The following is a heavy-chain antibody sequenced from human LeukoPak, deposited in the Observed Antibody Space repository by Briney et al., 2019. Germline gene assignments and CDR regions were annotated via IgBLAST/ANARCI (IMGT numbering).Heavy chain of an antibody. V-gene: IGHV3-48*04. CDR2: ISSSGSTI. CDR1: GFTFSSYA. CDR3: ARDGSGWYYDY. J-gene: IGHJ4*02. Sequence: PGGSLRLSCAASGFTFSSYAMSWVRQAPGKGLEWVSYISSSGSTIYYTDSVKGRFTISRDNAKNSLYLQMNSLRAEDTAVYYCARDGSGWYYDYWGQGTLVTVSS. D-gene: IGHD6-19*01.